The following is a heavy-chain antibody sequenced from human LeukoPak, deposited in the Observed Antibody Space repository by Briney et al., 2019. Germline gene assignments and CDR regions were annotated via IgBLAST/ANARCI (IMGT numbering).Heavy chain of an antibody. V-gene: IGHV3-30*02. CDR3: AKDFRVGSSPYFDY. CDR2: IRYDGSNK. Sequence: TGGSLRLSCAASGFTFSSYGMHWVRQAPGKGLEWVAFIRYDGSNKYYADSVKGRFTISRDNSKNTLYLQMNSLRAEDTAVYYCAKDFRVGSSPYFDYWGQGTLVTVSS. D-gene: IGHD1-26*01. J-gene: IGHJ4*02. CDR1: GFTFSSYG.